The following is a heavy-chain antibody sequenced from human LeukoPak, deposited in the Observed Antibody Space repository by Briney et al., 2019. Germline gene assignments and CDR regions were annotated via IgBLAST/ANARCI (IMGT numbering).Heavy chain of an antibody. Sequence: GGSLRLSCAASGFTFGSYSMNWVRQAPGKGLEWVSSISSSSSYIYYADSVKGRFTISRDNAKNSLYLQMNSLRAEDTAVYYCARDRFGGADYYYGMDVWGQGTTVTVSS. CDR3: ARDRFGGADYYYGMDV. CDR1: GFTFGSYS. J-gene: IGHJ6*02. V-gene: IGHV3-21*01. D-gene: IGHD3-16*01. CDR2: ISSSSSYI.